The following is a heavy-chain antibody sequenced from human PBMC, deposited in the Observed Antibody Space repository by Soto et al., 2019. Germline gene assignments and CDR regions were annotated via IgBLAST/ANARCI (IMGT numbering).Heavy chain of an antibody. CDR1: GFTFSSSW. D-gene: IGHD6-13*01. CDR2: IKQDGSEK. V-gene: IGHV3-7*01. J-gene: IGHJ4*02. CDR3: ARDGQLVINYFDY. Sequence: PGGSLRLSCAASGFTFSSSWMSWVRQAPGKGLEWVANIKQDGSEKYYVDSVKGRFTISRDNAKNSLYLQMNSLRAEDTAVYYCARDGQLVINYFDYWGQGTLVTVSS.